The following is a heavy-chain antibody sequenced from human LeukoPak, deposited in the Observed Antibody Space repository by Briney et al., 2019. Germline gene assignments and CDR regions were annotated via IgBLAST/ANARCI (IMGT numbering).Heavy chain of an antibody. CDR1: GFTFSSYA. J-gene: IGHJ3*02. CDR2: IYYSGST. D-gene: IGHD6-19*01. V-gene: IGHV4-39*07. Sequence: PGGSLRLSCAASGFTFSSYAMSWVRQPPGKGLEWIGSIYYSGSTYYNPSLKSRVTISVDTSKNQFSLKLSSVTAADTAVYYCARGTIAVAGTGAFDIWGQGTMVTVSS. CDR3: ARGTIAVAGTGAFDI.